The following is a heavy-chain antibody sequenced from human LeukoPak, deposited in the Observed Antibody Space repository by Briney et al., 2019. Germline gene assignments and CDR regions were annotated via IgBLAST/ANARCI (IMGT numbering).Heavy chain of an antibody. CDR2: IKQDGSEK. CDR3: AREGARDGGFDY. J-gene: IGHJ4*02. V-gene: IGHV3-7*01. D-gene: IGHD3-16*01. Sequence: GGSLRLSCAASGFTSTSYWMSWVRQAPGKGLEWVANIKQDGSEKYYVDSVRGRFTISRDNAKNSLYLQMNNLRAEDTAVYYCAREGARDGGFDYWGQGTLVTVSS. CDR1: GFTSTSYW.